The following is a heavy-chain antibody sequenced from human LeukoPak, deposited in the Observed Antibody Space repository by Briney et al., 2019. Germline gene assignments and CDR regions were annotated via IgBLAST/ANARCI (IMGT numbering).Heavy chain of an antibody. Sequence: GGSLRLSCAASGFNVSSECMGWVRQAPGKGLEWVSVIYSGGDTYYADSVKGRFTISRDNSKNTLYLQMKSLRAEDTAVYYCARDVGRDIIWGAFDYWGQGTLVTVSS. CDR1: GFNVSSEC. CDR3: ARDVGRDIIWGAFDY. J-gene: IGHJ4*02. D-gene: IGHD1-26*01. CDR2: IYSGGDT. V-gene: IGHV3-66*01.